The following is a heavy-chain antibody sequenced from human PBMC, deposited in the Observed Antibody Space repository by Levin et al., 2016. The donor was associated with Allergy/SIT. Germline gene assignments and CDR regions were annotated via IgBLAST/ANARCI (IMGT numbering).Heavy chain of an antibody. J-gene: IGHJ4*02. CDR1: GGSISSADYY. CDR2: IYSSGNT. D-gene: IGHD2-21*02. V-gene: IGHV4-30-4*01. CDR3: ARVRATVRYFDY. Sequence: SETLSLTCTVSGGSISSADYYWSWIRQPPGKGLEWIGYIYSSGNTYYNPSLKSPVTISVDTSKNQFSLKLSSVTVADTAVYYCARVRATVRYFDYWGQGTLVTVSS.